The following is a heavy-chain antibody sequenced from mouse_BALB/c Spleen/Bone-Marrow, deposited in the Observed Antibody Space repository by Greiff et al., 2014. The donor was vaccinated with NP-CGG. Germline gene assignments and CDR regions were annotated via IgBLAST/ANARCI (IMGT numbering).Heavy chain of an antibody. D-gene: IGHD1-1*01. J-gene: IGHJ4*01. Sequence: VKLEESGPGLAAPSQSLSITCTVSGFSLSSYGVSWVRQPPGEGLEWLGVIWGDGSTNYHSALISRLSISKDNSKSQVFLKLNSLQTDDTATYYSDKANRYGYAMAHRGQGPSVAVST. CDR1: GFSLSSYG. V-gene: IGHV2-3*01. CDR2: IWGDGST. CDR3: DKANRYGYAMAH.